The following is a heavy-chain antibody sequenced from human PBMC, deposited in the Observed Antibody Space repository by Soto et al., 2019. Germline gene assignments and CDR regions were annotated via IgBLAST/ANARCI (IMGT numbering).Heavy chain of an antibody. CDR3: ERIPTGYYDFWSGYSPFDY. Sequence: QVQLVQSGAEVKKPGASVKVSCKASGYTFTSYGISWVRQAPGQGLEWMGWISAYNGNTNYAQKLQGRVTMTTDTSTRTAYMERRSLRSDDTAVYYCERIPTGYYDFWSGYSPFDYWGQGTLVTVSS. V-gene: IGHV1-18*04. J-gene: IGHJ4*02. CDR2: ISAYNGNT. D-gene: IGHD3-3*01. CDR1: GYTFTSYG.